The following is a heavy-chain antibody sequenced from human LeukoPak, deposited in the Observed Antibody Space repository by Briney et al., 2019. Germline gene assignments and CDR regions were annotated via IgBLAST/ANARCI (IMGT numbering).Heavy chain of an antibody. CDR3: ARDGYSSGWIDYYYYGMDV. D-gene: IGHD6-19*01. CDR1: GYTFTSYG. Sequence: ASVKVSCKASGYTFTSYGISWVRQAPGQGLEWMGWISAYSGNTNYAQKLQGRVTMTTDTSTSTAYMELRSLRSDDTAVYYCARDGYSSGWIDYYYYGMDVWGQGTTVTVSS. J-gene: IGHJ6*02. V-gene: IGHV1-18*01. CDR2: ISAYSGNT.